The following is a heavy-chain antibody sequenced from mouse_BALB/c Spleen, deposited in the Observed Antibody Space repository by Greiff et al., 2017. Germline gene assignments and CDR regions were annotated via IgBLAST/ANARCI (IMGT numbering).Heavy chain of an antibody. D-gene: IGHD2-13*01. J-gene: IGHJ4*01. V-gene: IGHV1-5*01. Sequence: EVQLQESGTVLARPGASVKMSCKASGYSFTSYWMHWVKQRPGQGLEWIGAIYPGNSDTSYNQKFKGKAKLTAVTSASTAYMELSSLTNEDSAVYYCTRGGYGDYPYYYAMDYWGQGTSVTVSS. CDR3: TRGGYGDYPYYYAMDY. CDR1: GYSFTSYW. CDR2: IYPGNSDT.